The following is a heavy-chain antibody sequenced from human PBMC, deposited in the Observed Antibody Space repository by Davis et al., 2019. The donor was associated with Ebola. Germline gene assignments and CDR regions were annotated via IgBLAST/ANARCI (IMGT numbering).Heavy chain of an antibody. D-gene: IGHD6-13*01. J-gene: IGHJ6*02. CDR3: ARAPVGSSSWGVDYGMDV. CDR1: GYTFTSYG. CDR2: ISAYNGNT. V-gene: IGHV1-18*01. Sequence: ASVKVSCKASGYTFTSYGISWVRQAPGQGLEWMGWISAYNGNTNYAQKLQGRVTMTTDTSTSTAYMELRSLRSDDTAVYYCARAPVGSSSWGVDYGMDVWGQGTTVTVSS.